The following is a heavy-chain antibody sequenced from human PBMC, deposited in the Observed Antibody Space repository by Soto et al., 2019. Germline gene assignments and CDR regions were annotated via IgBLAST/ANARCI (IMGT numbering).Heavy chain of an antibody. CDR3: TRGRPAMIYGVRVLHKQFFDN. CDR2: MNPDNGKT. J-gene: IGHJ4*02. Sequence: ASVKVSCKTFGYTFINYDIHWVRQAAGQGLEWIGWMNPDNGKTDYAQTLQDRVTMTTNTSTRTAFLEVSNLKSEDTALYFCTRGRPAMIYGVRVLHKQFFDNWGRGTLVTVSS. D-gene: IGHD3-3*01. V-gene: IGHV1-8*01. CDR1: GYTFINYD.